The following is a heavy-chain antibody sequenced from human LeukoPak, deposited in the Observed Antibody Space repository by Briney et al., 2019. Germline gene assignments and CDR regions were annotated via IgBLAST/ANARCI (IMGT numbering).Heavy chain of an antibody. V-gene: IGHV4-59*01. CDR2: IYYNGST. D-gene: IGHD3-9*01. Sequence: KPSETLSLTCTVSVGSIDSYYWRWIRQPPGKGLEWIGYIYYNGSTNYNPSLKSLVTISVDTSKNQLALKLRSVTAADTAVYYRAEDGIRYFDYYYGMDVWGQGTTVTVSS. CDR1: VGSIDSYY. J-gene: IGHJ6*02. CDR3: AEDGIRYFDYYYGMDV.